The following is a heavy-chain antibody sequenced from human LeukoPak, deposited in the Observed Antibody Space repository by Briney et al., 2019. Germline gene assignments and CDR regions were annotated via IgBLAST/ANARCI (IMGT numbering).Heavy chain of an antibody. CDR3: ASRSGRGVRGVRVDY. D-gene: IGHD3-10*01. Sequence: GRSLRLSCAASGFTFSSYAMHWVRQAPGKGLEWVAVISYDGSNRYYADSVKGRFTISRDNSKNTLYLQMNSLRAEDTAVYYCASRSGRGVRGVRVDYWGQGTLVTVSS. J-gene: IGHJ4*02. CDR2: ISYDGSNR. V-gene: IGHV3-30-3*01. CDR1: GFTFSSYA.